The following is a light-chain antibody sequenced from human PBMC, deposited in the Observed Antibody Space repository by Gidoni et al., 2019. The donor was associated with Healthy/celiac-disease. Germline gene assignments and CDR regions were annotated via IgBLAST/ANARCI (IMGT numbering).Light chain of an antibody. J-gene: IGKJ2*04. Sequence: EIVLTQSPGTLSLSPGERATLSCRSSQSVSSSYLAWYQQKPGQAPRPLIYGASSRATGIPDRFSGSGSGTDFTLTISRLEPEDFAVYYCQQYGSSLMCSFXQXTKLEIK. CDR3: QQYGSSLMCS. CDR2: GAS. V-gene: IGKV3-20*01. CDR1: QSVSSSY.